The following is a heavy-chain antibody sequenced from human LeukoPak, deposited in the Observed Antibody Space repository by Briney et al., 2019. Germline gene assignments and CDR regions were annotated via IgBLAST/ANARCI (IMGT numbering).Heavy chain of an antibody. D-gene: IGHD5-18*01. V-gene: IGHV3-23*01. CDR3: LYGYKIAHY. CDR2: ISGSGGST. Sequence: GGTLRLSCAASGFTFSSYGMSWVRQAPGQGLEWVSAISGSGGSTYYADSVKGRFTISTDNSKNTLYRQMNSLRAEDRAVYYCLYGYKIAHYWGEGTLVTVSS. J-gene: IGHJ4*02. CDR1: GFTFSSYG.